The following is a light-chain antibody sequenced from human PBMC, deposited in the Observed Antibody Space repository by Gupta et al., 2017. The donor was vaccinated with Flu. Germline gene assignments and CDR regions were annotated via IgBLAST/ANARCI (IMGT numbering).Light chain of an antibody. CDR1: QRIFTY. J-gene: IGKJ3*01. V-gene: IGKV1-39*01. Sequence: DIQMTQSPLSLSASVGDRVTITCRASQRIFTYLNWYQQKLGEPPKLLIHAAGTLQSGVPSRFSGSGSSREFTLTISRLQHEEVATYYCQQSDSTPRTFGHGTRVDIK. CDR2: AAG. CDR3: QQSDSTPRT.